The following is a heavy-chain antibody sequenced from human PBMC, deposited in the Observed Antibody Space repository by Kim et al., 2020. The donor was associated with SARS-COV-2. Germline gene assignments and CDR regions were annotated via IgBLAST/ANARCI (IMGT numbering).Heavy chain of an antibody. D-gene: IGHD1-1*01. CDR3: AKDNTGTTRGYFDY. CDR1: GFTFGDYA. V-gene: IGHV3-9*01. Sequence: GGSLRLSCAASGFTFGDYAMHWVRQAPGKGLEWVSGISWNSGSIGYADSVKGRFTISRDNAKNSLYLQMNSLRAEDTALYYCAKDNTGTTRGYFDYWGQGTLVTVSS. J-gene: IGHJ4*02. CDR2: ISWNSGSI.